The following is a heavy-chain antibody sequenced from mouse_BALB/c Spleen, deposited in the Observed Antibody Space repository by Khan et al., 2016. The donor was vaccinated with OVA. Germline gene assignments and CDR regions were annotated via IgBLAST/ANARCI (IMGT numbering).Heavy chain of an antibody. CDR2: ISYSGST. V-gene: IGHV3-2*02. Sequence: EVQLQESGPGLVKPSQSLSLTCTVTGYSITSDYAWNWIRQFLGNKLEWMGYISYSGSTNYNPSLKSRISITRDTSKNKFFLQLSSVTTEDTATYYCSRGTYYGNPFPYWGQGTLVTVSA. D-gene: IGHD2-10*01. J-gene: IGHJ3*01. CDR3: SRGTYYGNPFPY. CDR1: GYSITSDYA.